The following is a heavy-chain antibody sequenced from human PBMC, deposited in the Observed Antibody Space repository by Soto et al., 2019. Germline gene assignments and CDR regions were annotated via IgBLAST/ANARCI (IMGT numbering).Heavy chain of an antibody. CDR2: ISGGGGGT. J-gene: IGHJ4*02. CDR1: GFTFSSYA. V-gene: IGHV3-23*01. Sequence: EVQLLESGGGLVQPGGSLRLSCAASGFTFSSYALNWVRQAPGKGLQWVSGISGGGGGTHYTDSVKGRFTISRDNSKNTLFLQMNSLRAEDTAVYFCAKGSHYDILTAYHAFDFWGPGTLVTVSS. D-gene: IGHD3-9*01. CDR3: AKGSHYDILTAYHAFDF.